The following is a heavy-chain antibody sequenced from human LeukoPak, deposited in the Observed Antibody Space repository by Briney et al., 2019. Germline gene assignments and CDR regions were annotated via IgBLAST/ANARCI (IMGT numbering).Heavy chain of an antibody. Sequence: SETLSLTCAVYGGSFSGCYWSWIRQPPGKGLEWIGEINHSGSTNYNPSLKSRVTISVDTSKNQFSLKLSSVTAADTAVYYCARGLRSVVVVPAATYFDYWGQGTLVTVSS. D-gene: IGHD2-2*01. CDR1: GGSFSGCY. CDR2: INHSGST. CDR3: ARGLRSVVVVPAATYFDY. V-gene: IGHV4-34*01. J-gene: IGHJ4*02.